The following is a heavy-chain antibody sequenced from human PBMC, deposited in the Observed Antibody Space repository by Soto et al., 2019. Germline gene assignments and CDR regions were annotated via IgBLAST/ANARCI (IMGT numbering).Heavy chain of an antibody. CDR2: IDPKNGGT. D-gene: IGHD1-26*01. V-gene: IGHV1-2*02. Sequence: ASVKVSCKASGYSISAYYIHWVRQAPGQGLEWMGWIDPKNGGTVSAQKFQGRLTMTRDTSISTVYMDLSGLTSDDTDLYYCGRDEYGTFPYWGQGSLVTVYS. J-gene: IGHJ4*02. CDR1: GYSISAYY. CDR3: GRDEYGTFPY.